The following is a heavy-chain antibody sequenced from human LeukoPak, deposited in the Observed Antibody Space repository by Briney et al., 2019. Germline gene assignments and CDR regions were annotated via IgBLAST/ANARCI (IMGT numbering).Heavy chain of an antibody. J-gene: IGHJ6*03. CDR2: IHTSGST. CDR1: GGSISSYY. Sequence: PSETLSLSCTVSGGSISSYYWSWIRQPAGKGLEWIGRIHTSGSTNYNPSLKSRVTMSGDTSKNQFSLKLSSVTAADTAVYHCARDQYLYNPDYYYYMDVWGKGTTVTISS. D-gene: IGHD1-1*01. V-gene: IGHV4-4*07. CDR3: ARDQYLYNPDYYYYMDV.